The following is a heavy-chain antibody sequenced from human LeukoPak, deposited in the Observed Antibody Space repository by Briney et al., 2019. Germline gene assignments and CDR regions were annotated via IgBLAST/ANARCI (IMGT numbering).Heavy chain of an antibody. D-gene: IGHD1-26*01. J-gene: IGHJ4*02. CDR2: ISAYNGNT. Sequence: ASVKVSCKASGYTFTSYGISWVRQAPGQGLAWMGWISAYNGNTNYAQKLQGRVTMTTDTSTSTAYMELRSLRSDDTAVYYFARADRYSGTPYPPEGDDYWGQGTLVTVSS. V-gene: IGHV1-18*01. CDR3: ARADRYSGTPYPPEGDDY. CDR1: GYTFTSYG.